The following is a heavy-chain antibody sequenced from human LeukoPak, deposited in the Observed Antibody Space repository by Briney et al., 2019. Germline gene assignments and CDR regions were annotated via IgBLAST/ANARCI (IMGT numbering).Heavy chain of an antibody. Sequence: GASVKVSCKASGYTFTSHWIGWVRQMPGKGLEWMGIIYPGDSDTRYSPSFQGQVTISADKSISTAYLQWSSLKASDTAMYYCAVGATPGGTDAFDIWGQGTMVTVSS. V-gene: IGHV5-51*01. CDR1: GYTFTSHW. CDR2: IYPGDSDT. D-gene: IGHD1-26*01. J-gene: IGHJ3*02. CDR3: AVGATPGGTDAFDI.